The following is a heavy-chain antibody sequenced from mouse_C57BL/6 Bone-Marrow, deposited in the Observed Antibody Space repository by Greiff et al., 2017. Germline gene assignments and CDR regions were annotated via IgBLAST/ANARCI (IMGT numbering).Heavy chain of an antibody. CDR2: INPNNGGT. J-gene: IGHJ1*03. CDR3: ARRGVYWYFDV. Sequence: VQLQQSGPELVKPGASVKIPCKASGYTFTDYNMDWVKQSHGKSLEWIGDINPNNGGTNYNQKFKGKATLTVDKSSSTAYMELRSLTSEDTAVYYCARRGVYWYFDVWGTGTTVTVSS. CDR1: GYTFTDYN. V-gene: IGHV1-18*01.